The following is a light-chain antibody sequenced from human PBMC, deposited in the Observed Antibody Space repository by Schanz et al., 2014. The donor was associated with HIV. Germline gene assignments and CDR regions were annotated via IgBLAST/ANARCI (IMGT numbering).Light chain of an antibody. CDR2: GAS. J-gene: IGKJ1*01. CDR3: LQYDNWPRT. CDR1: QSLGGS. Sequence: ETVLTQSPGSLSLSPGERATLSCRASQSLGGSQLAWYQQKPGQAPRLLIYGASTRATGIPARFSGSGSGTEFTLTISSLQSEDFAVYYCLQYDNWPRTFGQGTKVEIK. V-gene: IGKV3-15*01.